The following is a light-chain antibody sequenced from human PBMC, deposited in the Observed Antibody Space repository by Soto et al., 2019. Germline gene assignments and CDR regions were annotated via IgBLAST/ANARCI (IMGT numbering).Light chain of an antibody. V-gene: IGKV3-15*01. CDR1: QSVSSN. Sequence: EIVMTQSPATLSVSPGERATLSCRASQSVSSNLAWYQQKPGQAPRLLIYGASTRATGIPARFSGSGSGTEFTLTISRLQSEAFAVSYCQQYNNWPRTFGQGTKVEIK. CDR3: QQYNNWPRT. J-gene: IGKJ1*01. CDR2: GAS.